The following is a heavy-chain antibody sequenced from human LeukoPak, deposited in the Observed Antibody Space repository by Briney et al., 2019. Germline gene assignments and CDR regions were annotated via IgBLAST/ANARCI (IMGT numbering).Heavy chain of an antibody. Sequence: GGSLRLSCAASGFTFSSYGMHWVRQAPGKGLEWVAVIWYDGSNKYYADSVKGRFTISRDNSKNTLYLQMNSLRAEDTAVYYCARGSRWLQLGPFDYWGQGTLVTVSS. CDR3: ARGSRWLQLGPFDY. V-gene: IGHV3-33*01. CDR1: GFTFSSYG. J-gene: IGHJ4*02. D-gene: IGHD5-24*01. CDR2: IWYDGSNK.